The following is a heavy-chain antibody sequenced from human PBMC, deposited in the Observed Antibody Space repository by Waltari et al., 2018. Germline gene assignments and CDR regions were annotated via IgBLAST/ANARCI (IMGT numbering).Heavy chain of an antibody. V-gene: IGHV5-51*01. D-gene: IGHD3-10*01. CDR1: GYSFTSYW. J-gene: IGHJ6*02. Sequence: EVQLVQSGAEVKKPGESLKISCKGSGYSFTSYWIGWVRQMPGQGLEWLGIIYPGDSDTRYSPSFQGQVTISADKSISTAYLQWSSLKASDTAMYYCARHFVTGSYGSGSYYNTNYGMDVWGQGTTVTVSS. CDR3: ARHFVTGSYGSGSYYNTNYGMDV. CDR2: IYPGDSDT.